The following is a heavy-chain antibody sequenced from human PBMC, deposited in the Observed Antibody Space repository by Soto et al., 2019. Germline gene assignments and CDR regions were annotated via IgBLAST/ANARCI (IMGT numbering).Heavy chain of an antibody. CDR2: IKSKTDGGTT. CDR3: TSWWKADVGDY. D-gene: IGHD2-8*02. Sequence: EVQLVESGGGLVKPGGSLRLSCAASGFTFSNAWMSWVRQAPGKGLEWVGRIKSKTDGGTTDYAAPVKGRFTISRDDSKNTLYLQMNSLKTDDTAVYYCTSWWKADVGDYWGQGTLVTVSS. J-gene: IGHJ4*02. V-gene: IGHV3-15*01. CDR1: GFTFSNAW.